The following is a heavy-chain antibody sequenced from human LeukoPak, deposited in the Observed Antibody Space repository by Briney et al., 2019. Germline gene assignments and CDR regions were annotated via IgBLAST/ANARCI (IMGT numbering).Heavy chain of an antibody. CDR1: GFNSSNYW. J-gene: IGHJ4*02. Sequence: GGSLRLSCAASGFNSSNYWMHWVRQGPGKGLVWVSRIDSDGSSTNYADSVKGRFSISRDNAKNTLYLQMNSLRVEDTAVYYCARGRPHGNDYWGQGTLVTVSS. D-gene: IGHD4-23*01. CDR3: ARGRPHGNDY. CDR2: IDSDGSST. V-gene: IGHV3-74*01.